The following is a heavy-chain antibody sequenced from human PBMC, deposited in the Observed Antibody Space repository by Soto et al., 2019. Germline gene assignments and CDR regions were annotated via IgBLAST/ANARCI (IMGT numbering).Heavy chain of an antibody. J-gene: IGHJ4*02. CDR1: DDSINSDKYY. V-gene: IGHV4-39*01. Sequence: PSETLSLTCSVSDDSINSDKYYWGWIRQPPGKGLEWIGSIYYRGNAYYNPSLQTRVTISLDKSKSQFSLKLNSVTSADSAVYFCARLEGLATISYYFDFWGPGALVTVSS. CDR2: IYYRGNA. D-gene: IGHD3-9*01. CDR3: ARLEGLATISYYFDF.